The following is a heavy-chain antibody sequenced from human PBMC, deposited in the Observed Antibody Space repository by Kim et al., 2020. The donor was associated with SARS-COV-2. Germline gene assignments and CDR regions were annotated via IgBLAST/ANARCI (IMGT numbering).Heavy chain of an antibody. D-gene: IGHD4-4*01. CDR2: MYNGGTT. V-gene: IGHV4-38-2*02. CDR3: ATTTTVVKRHPFQT. CDR1: GYSITSAYY. J-gene: IGHJ3*01. Sequence: SETLSLICTVSGYSITSAYYWGWIRQPPGKGLEWLGSMYNGGTTYYNESLRSRISISEVTAVYQFSLTLTSASAADTAVYYCATTTTVVKRHPFQTWGRG.